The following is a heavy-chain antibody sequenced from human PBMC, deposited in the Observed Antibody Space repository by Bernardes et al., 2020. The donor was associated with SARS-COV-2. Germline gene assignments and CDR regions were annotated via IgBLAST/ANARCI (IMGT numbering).Heavy chain of an antibody. J-gene: IGHJ4*02. CDR1: GFTFSGHW. V-gene: IGHV3-74*01. CDR2: ISNDGSNT. D-gene: IGHD6-19*01. Sequence: GGSLRLSCEASGFTFSGHWMHWVRQAPRGGLEWVSRISNDGSNTNYAESVRGRFSISRDNAKNTVYLQMNGLRVEDTAVYYCARDDMGIGWQFDNWGQGTLVTVSS. CDR3: ARDDMGIGWQFDN.